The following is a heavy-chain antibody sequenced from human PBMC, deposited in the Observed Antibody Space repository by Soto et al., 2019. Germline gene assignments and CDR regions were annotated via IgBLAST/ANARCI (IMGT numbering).Heavy chain of an antibody. Sequence: PGGSLRLSCAASGFIFNNYAMTWVRQAPGKGLEWVSTVTASGGGTFYANSVKGRFTISRDNSRNTLHLQMSSLRVGDTALYYCAKALVPALTAKFGYWCQGTLVTVS. CDR2: VTASGGGT. J-gene: IGHJ4*02. D-gene: IGHD5-18*01. CDR3: AKALVPALTAKFGY. V-gene: IGHV3-23*01. CDR1: GFIFNNYA.